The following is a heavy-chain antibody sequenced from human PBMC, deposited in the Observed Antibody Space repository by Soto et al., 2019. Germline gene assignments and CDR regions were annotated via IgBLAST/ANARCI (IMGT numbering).Heavy chain of an antibody. CDR1: GFSLSTSGVG. CDR3: AHRRTAAAPPAGLWFDP. CDR2: IYWDDDK. D-gene: IGHD6-13*01. Sequence: ESGPTLVNPTQTLTLTCTFSGFSLSTSGVGVGWIRQPPGKALEWLALIYWDDDKRYSPSLKSRLTITKDTSKNQVVLTMTNMDPVDTSTYYFAHRRTAAAPPAGLWFDPWGQGTLVTVSS. V-gene: IGHV2-5*02. J-gene: IGHJ5*02.